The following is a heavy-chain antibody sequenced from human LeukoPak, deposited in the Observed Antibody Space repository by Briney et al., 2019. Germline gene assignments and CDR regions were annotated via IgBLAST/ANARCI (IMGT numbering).Heavy chain of an antibody. V-gene: IGHV3-20*04. CDR1: GFTFSSYW. CDR3: AREEGGYFDY. D-gene: IGHD3-16*01. CDR2: INWNGGST. Sequence: GSLRLSCAASGFTFSSYWMHWVRQAPGKGLEWVSGINWNGGSTGYADSVKGRFTISRDNAKNSLYLQMSSLRAEDTALYYCAREEGGYFDYWGQGTLVTVSS. J-gene: IGHJ4*02.